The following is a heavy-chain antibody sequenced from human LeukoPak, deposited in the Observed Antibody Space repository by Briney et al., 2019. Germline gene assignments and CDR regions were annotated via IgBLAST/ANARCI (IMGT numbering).Heavy chain of an antibody. J-gene: IGHJ6*02. CDR1: GFTFSSNA. V-gene: IGHV3-30-3*01. D-gene: IGHD3-3*01. Sequence: GSLRLSCAASGFTFSSNAMHWVRQAPGKGLEWVAVISYDGSNKYYADSVKGRFTISRDNSKNTLYLQMNSLRAEDTAVYYCAREAYDFWSGYYYYYYYGMDVWGQGTTVTVSS. CDR3: AREAYDFWSGYYYYYYYGMDV. CDR2: ISYDGSNK.